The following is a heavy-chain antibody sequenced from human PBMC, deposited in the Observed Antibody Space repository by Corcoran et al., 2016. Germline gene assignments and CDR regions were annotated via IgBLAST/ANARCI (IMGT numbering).Heavy chain of an antibody. CDR1: GYSFTSYW. D-gene: IGHD2-2*01. CDR2: IDASDSYT. J-gene: IGHJ5*02. Sequence: EVQLVQSGAEVKKPGESLRIACKGAGYSFTSYWISWVRQMPGKGLEWMGRIDASDSYTNYRPSFQGHVTIPADKSISTAYLTWSSLKDSDTAMYYWARSDVVVPAAIHNWFDPWGQGTLVTVSS. CDR3: ARSDVVVPAAIHNWFDP. V-gene: IGHV5-10-1*03.